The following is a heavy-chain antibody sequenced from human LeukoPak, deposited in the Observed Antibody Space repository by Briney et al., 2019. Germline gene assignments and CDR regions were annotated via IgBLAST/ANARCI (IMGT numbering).Heavy chain of an antibody. Sequence: GSSVKVSCKASGGTFSSYGISWVRQAPGQGLEWMGWINPNSGGTNYAQKFQGRVTMTRDTSISTAYMELSRLRSDDTAVYYCASRLAQGYWGQGTLVTVSS. D-gene: IGHD6-6*01. J-gene: IGHJ4*02. CDR1: GGTFSSYG. V-gene: IGHV1-2*02. CDR3: ASRLAQGY. CDR2: INPNSGGT.